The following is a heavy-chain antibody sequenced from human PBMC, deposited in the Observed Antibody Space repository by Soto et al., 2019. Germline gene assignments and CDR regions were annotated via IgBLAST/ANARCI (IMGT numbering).Heavy chain of an antibody. CDR3: ARVGPYGSGRWFDP. CDR2: ISAYNGNT. D-gene: IGHD3-10*01. V-gene: IGHV1-18*04. Sequence: AAVKVSCKASGYTFTSYGMSCVRQAPGQGVEWMGWISAYNGNTNYAQKLQGRVTMTTDTSTSTAYMELRSLRSDDTAVYYCARVGPYGSGRWFDPWGQGTLVTVSS. J-gene: IGHJ5*02. CDR1: GYTFTSYG.